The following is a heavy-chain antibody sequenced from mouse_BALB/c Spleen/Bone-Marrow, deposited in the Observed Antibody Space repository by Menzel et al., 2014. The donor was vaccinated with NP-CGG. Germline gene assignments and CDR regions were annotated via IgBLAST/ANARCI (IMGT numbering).Heavy chain of an antibody. CDR3: AMYYYGSSLFAY. Sequence: VQLKDSGAELVKPGASVKLSCTASGFNIKDTYMHWVKQRPEQGLEWIGRIDPANGNTKYVPKFQGKATITADTSSNTAYLQLSSLTSEGTAVYYCAMYYYGSSLFAYWGQGTLVTVSA. CDR2: IDPANGNT. V-gene: IGHV14-3*02. J-gene: IGHJ3*01. CDR1: GFNIKDTY. D-gene: IGHD1-1*01.